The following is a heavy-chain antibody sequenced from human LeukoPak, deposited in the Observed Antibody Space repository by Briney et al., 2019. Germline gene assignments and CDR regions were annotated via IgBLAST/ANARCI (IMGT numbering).Heavy chain of an antibody. J-gene: IGHJ4*02. CDR2: IYYSGST. CDR1: GGSISSGGYY. Sequence: PSETLSLTCTVSGGSISSGGYYWSWIRQHPGKGLEWIGYIYYSGSTYYNPSLKSRVTISVDTSKNQFSLKLSSVTDADTAVYYCARGRDTATENDYLGQGTLVTVPS. D-gene: IGHD4-17*01. V-gene: IGHV4-31*03. CDR3: ARGRDTATENDY.